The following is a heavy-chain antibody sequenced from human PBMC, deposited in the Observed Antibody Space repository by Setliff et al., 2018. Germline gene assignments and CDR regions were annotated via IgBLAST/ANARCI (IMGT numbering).Heavy chain of an antibody. CDR2: IMTDGSGK. J-gene: IGHJ5*02. D-gene: IGHD3-3*01. Sequence: GGSLRLSCAASGFIFSSSQMSWVRQAPGKGLEWVATIMTDGSGKYYVDSVEGRFTISRDNTKNSLDLQMTSLRAEDAAVYYCTRDVYDFRTGEAGPWGQGARVTVSS. V-gene: IGHV3-7*01. CDR1: GFIFSSSQ. CDR3: TRDVYDFRTGEAGP.